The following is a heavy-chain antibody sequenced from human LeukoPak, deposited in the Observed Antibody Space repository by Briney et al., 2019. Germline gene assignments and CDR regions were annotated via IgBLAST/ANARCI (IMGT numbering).Heavy chain of an antibody. D-gene: IGHD1-26*01. CDR2: INPKSGGT. V-gene: IGHV1-2*02. CDR1: ASTFIDYY. CDR3: ARGGRGATFDV. Sequence: ASVKVSCKASASTFIDYYIHWVRPAPGQGLEWMGWINPKSGGTNYAQKFQGRVTMTSDRSISTAYMELSSLISDDTAIYFCARGGRGATFDVWGQGTMVTVSS. J-gene: IGHJ3*01.